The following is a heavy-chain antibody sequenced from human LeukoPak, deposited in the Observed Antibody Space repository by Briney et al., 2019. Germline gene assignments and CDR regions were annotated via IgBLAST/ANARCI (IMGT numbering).Heavy chain of an antibody. CDR2: ISYDGSNK. D-gene: IGHD1-20*01. J-gene: IGHJ4*02. V-gene: IGHV3-30*03. CDR1: GFTFSTYG. CDR3: ARELSGTLGY. Sequence: PGGSLRVSCVASGFTFSTYGLAWVRQAPGKGLEWVAVISYDGSNKYYADSVKGRFTISRDNSKNTLYLQMNSLRAEDTAVYYCARELSGTLGYWGQGTLVTVSS.